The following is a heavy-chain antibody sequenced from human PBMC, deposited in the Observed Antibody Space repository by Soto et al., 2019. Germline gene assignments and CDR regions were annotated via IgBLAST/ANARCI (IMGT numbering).Heavy chain of an antibody. CDR2: ISWNSGSI. V-gene: IGHV3-9*01. D-gene: IGHD5-18*01. CDR1: GFTFSSCA. Sequence: PGGSLRLSCAASGFTFSSCAMSWVRQAPGKGLEWVSGISWNSGSIGYADSVKGRFTISRDNAKNSLYLQMNSLRAEDTALYYCAKDIGYSYGSWGQGTLVTVSS. CDR3: AKDIGYSYGS. J-gene: IGHJ5*02.